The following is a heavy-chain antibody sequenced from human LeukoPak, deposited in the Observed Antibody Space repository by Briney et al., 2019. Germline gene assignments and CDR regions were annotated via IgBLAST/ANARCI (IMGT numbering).Heavy chain of an antibody. J-gene: IGHJ6*02. CDR1: GFTFSSYW. CDR3: ARGPITLVREGYYYYGVDV. V-gene: IGHV3-7*04. Sequence: GGSLRLSCAASGFTFSSYWMSWVRQAPGKGLEWVANIKQDGSEKYYVDSVKGRFTISRDNAKNSLYLQMNSLRAEDTAVYYCARGPITLVREGYYYYGVDVWGQGTTVTVSS. CDR2: IKQDGSEK. D-gene: IGHD3-10*01.